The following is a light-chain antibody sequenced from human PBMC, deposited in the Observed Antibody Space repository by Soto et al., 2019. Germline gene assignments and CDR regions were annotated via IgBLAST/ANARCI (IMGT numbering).Light chain of an antibody. CDR3: QQYNNGPPT. V-gene: IGKV3D-15*01. J-gene: IGKJ1*01. CDR1: QSVSGN. CDR2: GAS. Sequence: EIVMTQSPATLSVSPGERATLSCRASQSVSGNLAWYQQKPGQAPRLLIYGASTRANGIPARFSGSGSGTEFTLTISSLQSEDFAVYYCQQYNNGPPTFGQGTKVEIK.